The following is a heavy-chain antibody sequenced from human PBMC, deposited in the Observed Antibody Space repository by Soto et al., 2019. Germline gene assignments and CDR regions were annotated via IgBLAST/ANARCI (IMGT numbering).Heavy chain of an antibody. CDR1: GFTFSSYG. CDR2: IWYDGSNK. CDR3: ARESIAAAGTHYYGMDV. Sequence: QVQLVESGGGVVQPGRSLRLSCAASGFTFSSYGMHWVRQAPGKGLEWVAVIWYDGSNKYYADSVKGRFTISRDNSKNRLYLQMNSLRAEDTAVYYCARESIAAAGTHYYGMDVWGQGTTVTVSS. J-gene: IGHJ6*02. V-gene: IGHV3-33*01. D-gene: IGHD6-13*01.